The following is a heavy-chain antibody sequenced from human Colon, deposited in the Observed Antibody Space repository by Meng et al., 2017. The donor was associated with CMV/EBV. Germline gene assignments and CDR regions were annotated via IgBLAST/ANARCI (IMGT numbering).Heavy chain of an antibody. CDR3: ARGRSDYDFWSGLSYGMDV. D-gene: IGHD3-3*01. V-gene: IGHV3-30*14. CDR2: ISYDGHNK. CDR1: GFTFSTYA. Sequence: GESLKISCAASGFTFSTYAIHWVRQAPGKGLEWVAVISYDGHNKYYTDSVKGRFTISRDNSKNTLYLQMNSLRAEDTAVYYCARGRSDYDFWSGLSYGMDVWGQGTTVTVSS. J-gene: IGHJ6*02.